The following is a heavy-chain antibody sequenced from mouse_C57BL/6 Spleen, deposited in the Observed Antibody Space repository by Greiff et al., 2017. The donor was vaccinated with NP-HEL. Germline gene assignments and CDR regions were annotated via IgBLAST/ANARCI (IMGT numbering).Heavy chain of an antibody. Sequence: EVNLVESGGGLVKPGGSLKLSCAASGFTFSDYGMHWVRQAPEKGLEWVAYISSGSSTIYYADTVKGRFTISRDNAKNTLFLQMTSLRSEDTAMYYCARTSNWVYYAMDYWGQGTSVTVSS. CDR2: ISSGSSTI. V-gene: IGHV5-17*01. J-gene: IGHJ4*01. CDR3: ARTSNWVYYAMDY. D-gene: IGHD4-1*01. CDR1: GFTFSDYG.